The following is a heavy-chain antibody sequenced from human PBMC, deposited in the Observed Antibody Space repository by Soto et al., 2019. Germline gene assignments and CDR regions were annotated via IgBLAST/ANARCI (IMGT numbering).Heavy chain of an antibody. Sequence: GGSLRLSCVASGFIFSDQYIDWVRQTPGKGLEWVGRSRNKANSYITKYAASVQGRFTISRDDSKNSLYLQMNSLKTEDTAVYYCTTDDPINKYWGQGTLVTVSS. V-gene: IGHV3-72*01. CDR3: TTDDPINKY. J-gene: IGHJ4*02. CDR1: GFIFSDQY. CDR2: SRNKANSYIT.